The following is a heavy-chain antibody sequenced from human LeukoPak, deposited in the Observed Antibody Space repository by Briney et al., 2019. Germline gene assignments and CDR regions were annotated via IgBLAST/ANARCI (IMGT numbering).Heavy chain of an antibody. CDR3: AKGIYYYGSGSYYFSDY. Sequence: GGSLRLSCAASGFTFRSYGMHWVRQAPGKGLDWVALISYDGNNKYYADSVKGRFTIARDNSKNTLYLQMNSLRAEDTAVYYCAKGIYYYGSGSYYFSDYWGQGTLVTVSS. D-gene: IGHD3-10*01. J-gene: IGHJ4*02. CDR1: GFTFRSYG. CDR2: ISYDGNNK. V-gene: IGHV3-30*18.